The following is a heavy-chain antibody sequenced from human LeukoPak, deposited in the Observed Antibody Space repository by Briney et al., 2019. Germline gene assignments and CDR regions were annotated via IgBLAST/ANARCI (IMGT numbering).Heavy chain of an antibody. CDR3: AKDMGVGYCSGGSCYSGFGDY. J-gene: IGHJ4*02. V-gene: IGHV3-43D*03. CDR2: ISWDGGST. CDR1: GFSFSSFG. Sequence: GGSLRLSCAASGFSFSSFGMHWVRQAPGKGLEWVSLISWDGGSTYYADSVKGRFTISRDNSKNSLYLQMNSLRAEDTALYYCAKDMGVGYCSGGSCYSGFGDYWGQGTLVTVSS. D-gene: IGHD2-15*01.